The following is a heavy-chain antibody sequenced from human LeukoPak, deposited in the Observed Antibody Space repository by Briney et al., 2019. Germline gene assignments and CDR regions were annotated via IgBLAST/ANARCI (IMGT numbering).Heavy chain of an antibody. D-gene: IGHD3-22*01. V-gene: IGHV3-23*01. J-gene: IGHJ4*02. CDR2: ISGSGGST. CDR3: AKDRGSGGYYDSSGYYYLDY. CDR1: GFTFSSYA. Sequence: GGSLRLSCAASGFTFSSYAMSWVRQAPGKGLEWVSAISGSGGSTYYADSVKGRFTISRDNSKNTLYLQMNSLRAEDTAVYYSAKDRGSGGYYDSSGYYYLDYWGQGTLVTVSS.